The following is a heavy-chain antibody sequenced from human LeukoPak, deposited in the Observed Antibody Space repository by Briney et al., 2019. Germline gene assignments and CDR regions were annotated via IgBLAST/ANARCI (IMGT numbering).Heavy chain of an antibody. CDR3: ARDLWFGEVGYGMDV. CDR1: GGSISSGGYY. D-gene: IGHD3-10*01. J-gene: IGHJ6*02. V-gene: IGHV4-31*03. Sequence: SETLSLTCTVSGGSISSGGYYWSWIRQHPGKGLEGIGYIYYSGSTYYNPSLKSRVTISVDTSKNQFSLKLSSVTAADTAVYYCARDLWFGEVGYGMDVWGQGTTVTVSS. CDR2: IYYSGST.